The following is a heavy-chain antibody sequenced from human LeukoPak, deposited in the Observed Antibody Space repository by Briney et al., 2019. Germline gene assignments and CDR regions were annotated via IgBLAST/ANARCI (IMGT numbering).Heavy chain of an antibody. Sequence: SVKLSFKASGGAFSSYAISWVRHAPGQGLGWMGGIIPIFGTANYSQKFQGRVTITTDESTSTAYMELSSLRSEDTAVYYCARGWGYYYYYKDGWGKGTTVTVS. CDR2: IIPIFGTA. V-gene: IGHV1-69*05. D-gene: IGHD1-26*01. CDR3: ARGWGYYYYYKDG. CDR1: GGAFSSYA. J-gene: IGHJ6*03.